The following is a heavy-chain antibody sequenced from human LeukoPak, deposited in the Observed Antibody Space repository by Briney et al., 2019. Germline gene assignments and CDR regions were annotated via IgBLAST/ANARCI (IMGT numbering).Heavy chain of an antibody. CDR1: GGSISGYY. Sequence: PSETLSLTCTVSGGSISGYYWGWIRQPPGKGLEWIGYSSYSGSTNFNPSLKSRVTISVDTSKNQFSLKLSSVTAADTAVYYCAREGTAGTNLNWFDPWGQGTLVTVSS. CDR3: AREGTAGTNLNWFDP. J-gene: IGHJ5*02. D-gene: IGHD1-1*01. CDR2: SSYSGST. V-gene: IGHV4-59*01.